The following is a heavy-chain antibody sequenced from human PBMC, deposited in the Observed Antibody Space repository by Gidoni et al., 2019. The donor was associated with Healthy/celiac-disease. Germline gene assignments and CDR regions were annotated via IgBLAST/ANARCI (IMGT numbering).Heavy chain of an antibody. J-gene: IGHJ4*02. V-gene: IGHV3-21*01. D-gene: IGHD3-10*01. CDR3: ARAPELLWFGELLYYYFDY. CDR2: ISSSCSYI. Sequence: EVQRVESGGGLAKPGGSLRLSCAASGFTCCSYSMTWVRQAPGKGLEWVSSISSSCSYIYYADSVKGRFTISRDNATNSLYLQMNSLRAEDTAVYYCARAPELLWFGELLYYYFDYWGQGTLVTVSS. CDR1: GFTCCSYS.